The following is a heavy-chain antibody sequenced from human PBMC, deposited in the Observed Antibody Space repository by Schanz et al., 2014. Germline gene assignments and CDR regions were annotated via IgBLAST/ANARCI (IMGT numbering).Heavy chain of an antibody. J-gene: IGHJ4*02. Sequence: QVQLVQSGAEVKKPGASVKVYCKASGYTFTTYYLHWVRQAPGQGLEWMGRIIPILGIANYAQKFQGRVTITADRSTSTAYMELSSLRSEDTAVYYCARGYGDSPTDFWGQGTLVTVSS. V-gene: IGHV1-69*09. D-gene: IGHD4-17*01. CDR3: ARGYGDSPTDF. CDR2: IIPILGIA. CDR1: GYTFTTYY.